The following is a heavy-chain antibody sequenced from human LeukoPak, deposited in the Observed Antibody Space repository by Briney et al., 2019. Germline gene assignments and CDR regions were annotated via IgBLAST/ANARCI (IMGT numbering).Heavy chain of an antibody. CDR1: GFTFSSYE. V-gene: IGHV3-48*03. J-gene: IGHJ6*02. CDR2: ISSSGSTI. Sequence: GGSLRLSCAASGFTFSSYEMNWVRQAPGKGLEWVSYISSSGSTIYYADSVKGRFTISRDNAKNSLYLQMNSLRAEDTAVYYCATLGLMSGDCLFSMDVWGQGTTVTVSS. CDR3: ATLGLMSGDCLFSMDV. D-gene: IGHD2-21*02.